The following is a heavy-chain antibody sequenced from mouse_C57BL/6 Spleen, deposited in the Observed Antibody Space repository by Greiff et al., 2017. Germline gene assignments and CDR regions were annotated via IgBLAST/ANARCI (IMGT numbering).Heavy chain of an antibody. J-gene: IGHJ2*01. Sequence: QVQLQQPGAELVKPGASVKLSCKASGYTFTSYWMQWVKQRPGQGLEWIGEIDPSDSYTNYNQKFKGKATLTVDASSSTAYVQLSSLTSEDSAVYYCSRKTVVATGYFDYWGQGTTLTVSS. CDR2: IDPSDSYT. CDR3: SRKTVVATGYFDY. D-gene: IGHD1-1*01. CDR1: GYTFTSYW. V-gene: IGHV1-50*01.